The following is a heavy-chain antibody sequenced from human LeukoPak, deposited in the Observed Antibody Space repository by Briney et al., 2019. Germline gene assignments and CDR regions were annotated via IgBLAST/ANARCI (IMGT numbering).Heavy chain of an antibody. J-gene: IGHJ3*02. CDR3: ARTPSIYSSSSADDAFDI. CDR2: IYYSGST. D-gene: IGHD6-6*01. Sequence: SETLSLTCTVSGDSISSYYWSWIRQPPGEGLEWIAYIYYSGSTNYNPSLKSRVTISVDTSKNQFSLKLSSVTAADTAVYYCARTPSIYSSSSADDAFDIWGQGTMVTVSS. CDR1: GDSISSYY. V-gene: IGHV4-59*01.